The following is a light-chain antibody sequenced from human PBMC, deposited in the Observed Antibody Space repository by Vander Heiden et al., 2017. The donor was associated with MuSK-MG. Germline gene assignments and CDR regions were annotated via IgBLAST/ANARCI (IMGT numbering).Light chain of an antibody. Sequence: DIQMTQPPSTLSASVGDRVTITCRASQNIGSWLAWYQQKPGKAPKLLIYKASNLESGVPSRFSGSGPGTEFTLTISSLQPDDLATYYCQQDNSYPWTFGQGTKVEIK. V-gene: IGKV1-5*03. CDR1: QNIGSW. CDR2: KAS. J-gene: IGKJ1*01. CDR3: QQDNSYPWT.